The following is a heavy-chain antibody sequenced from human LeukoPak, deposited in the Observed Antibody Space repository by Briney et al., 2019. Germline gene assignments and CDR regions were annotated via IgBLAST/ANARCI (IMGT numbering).Heavy chain of an antibody. CDR3: ARIRVSKHGETFDY. D-gene: IGHD2-21*01. Sequence: ASVKVSCKASGYTFTGYYMHWVRQAPGQGLEWMGWINPNSGGTNYAQKFQGRVTMTRDTSISTAYMELSRLRSDDTAVYYCARIRVSKHGETFDYWGQGTLATVSS. J-gene: IGHJ4*02. CDR1: GYTFTGYY. CDR2: INPNSGGT. V-gene: IGHV1-2*02.